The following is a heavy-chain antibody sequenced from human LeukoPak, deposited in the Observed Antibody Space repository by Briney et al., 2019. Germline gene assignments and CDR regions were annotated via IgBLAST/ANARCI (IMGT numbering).Heavy chain of an antibody. CDR3: ARHSWGHSGYDEDYYYYYGMDV. J-gene: IGHJ6*02. D-gene: IGHD5-12*01. CDR1: GDSINYYY. CDR2: IHYTGTT. Sequence: SETLSLTCTVSGDSINYYYWSWIRQSPGKGLEWIGYIHYTGTTNYNPSLKSRVTISVDTSKSQVSLKLTSVTAADTAVYYCARHSWGHSGYDEDYYYYYGMDVWGQGTTVTVSS. V-gene: IGHV4-59*08.